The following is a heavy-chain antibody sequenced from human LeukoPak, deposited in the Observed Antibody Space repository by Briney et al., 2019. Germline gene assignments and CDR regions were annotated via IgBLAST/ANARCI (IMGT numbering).Heavy chain of an antibody. CDR1: GGTFSSYA. V-gene: IGHV1-69*05. J-gene: IGHJ4*02. CDR3: ARSTYCGGDCYPKITFFDY. D-gene: IGHD2-21*01. CDR2: IIPIFGTA. Sequence: SVKVSCKASGGTFSSYAISWVRQAPGQGLEWMGGIIPIFGTANYAQKFQGRVTITTDESTSTAYMELSSLRSEDTAVYYCARSTYCGGDCYPKITFFDYWGQGTLVTVSS.